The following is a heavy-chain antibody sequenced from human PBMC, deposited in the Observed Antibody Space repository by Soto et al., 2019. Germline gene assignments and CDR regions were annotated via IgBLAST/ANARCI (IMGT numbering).Heavy chain of an antibody. CDR1: GYYFTDYS. Sequence: QLVQSGADVKKPGEPLKISCKGSGYYFTDYSIAWVRQMPGKGLEWMGIIHPANSDIRYNPAFQGHITISADKSITTAYLQWSSLRASDTAMYFCARQSAYGPFDSGGQGSLVTVSS. J-gene: IGHJ4*02. V-gene: IGHV5-51*01. CDR3: ARQSAYGPFDS. D-gene: IGHD5-12*01. CDR2: IHPANSDI.